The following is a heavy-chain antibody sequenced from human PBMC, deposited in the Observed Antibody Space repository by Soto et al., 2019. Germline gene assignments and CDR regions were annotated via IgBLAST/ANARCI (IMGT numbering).Heavy chain of an antibody. CDR2: IYHNGTT. CDR1: GGSIISTHS. J-gene: IGHJ4*02. Sequence: SETLSLTCAVSGGSIISTHSWTWVRQSPGKGLEWIGEIYHNGTTNYNPSLNSRLTISVDTSKNHFSLSLTPVTVRDTATYFFAGGPQYWGTGKLVTVSS. V-gene: IGHV4-4*02. CDR3: AGGPQY.